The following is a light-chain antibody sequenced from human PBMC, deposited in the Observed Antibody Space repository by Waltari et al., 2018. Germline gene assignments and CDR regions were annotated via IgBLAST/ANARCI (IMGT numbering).Light chain of an antibody. CDR1: QTINNW. J-gene: IGKJ2*01. Sequence: DIQMTQSPSTLSASVVARVTIPCRASQTINNWLAWYQQKPGKAPQLLIQRASVLQSGVPSRFIGSGSGTDFTLTISSLQADDFATYYCQQYETYSPYTFGQGTKVDLK. V-gene: IGKV1-5*03. CDR2: RAS. CDR3: QQYETYSPYT.